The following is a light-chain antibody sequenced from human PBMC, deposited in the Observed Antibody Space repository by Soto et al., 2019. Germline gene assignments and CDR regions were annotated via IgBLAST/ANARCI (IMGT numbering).Light chain of an antibody. V-gene: IGLV1-40*01. CDR1: SSNIGAGYD. CDR2: GNS. J-gene: IGLJ2*01. Sequence: QPVLTQPPSVSGAPGQRVTISCTGSSSNIGAGYDVHWYQQLPGTAPKLLIYGNSNRPSGVPDRFSGSKSGTSASLAITGLQAEDEADYDCQSYDSSLSGRVVFGGGTKLTVL. CDR3: QSYDSSLSGRVV.